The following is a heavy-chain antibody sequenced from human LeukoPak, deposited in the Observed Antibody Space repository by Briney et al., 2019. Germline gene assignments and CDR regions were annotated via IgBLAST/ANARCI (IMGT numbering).Heavy chain of an antibody. CDR1: GFTFSNYN. V-gene: IGHV3-21*01. CDR2: IGSSSSNYI. D-gene: IGHD6-19*01. J-gene: IGHJ4*02. CDR3: ARAIAVAGEDDY. Sequence: GGSLRLSCAASGFTFSNYNMNWVRQAPGQHLEWVSSIGSSSSNYIYYADSVKGRFTISRDNAKNLMFLQMNSLRGDDTAVYYCARAIAVAGEDDYWGQGTLVTVSS.